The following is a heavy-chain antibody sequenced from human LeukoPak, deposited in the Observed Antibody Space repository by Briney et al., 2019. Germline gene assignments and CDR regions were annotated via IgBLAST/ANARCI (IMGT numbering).Heavy chain of an antibody. Sequence: SETLSLTCAVSGVAFSNYYWSWVRQSPTKGLEWIGEINHSGYTNYNPSLKSRVTISLDTSKNQFSLMVTSVTAADTGVYYCTRAVAGHPDWGQGTLVTVAS. CDR2: INHSGYT. CDR3: TRAVAGHPD. V-gene: IGHV4-34*01. CDR1: GVAFSNYY. D-gene: IGHD6-19*01. J-gene: IGHJ4*02.